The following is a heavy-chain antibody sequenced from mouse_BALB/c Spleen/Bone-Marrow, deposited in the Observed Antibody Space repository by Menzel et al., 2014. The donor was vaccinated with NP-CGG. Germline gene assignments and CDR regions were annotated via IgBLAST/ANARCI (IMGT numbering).Heavy chain of an antibody. J-gene: IGHJ2*01. V-gene: IGHV1S22*01. CDR1: GYTFINYW. Sequence: LQQLGSELVRPGASVKLSCKASGYTFINYWIHWVKQRPGQGLEWIGNFYPGSGTTNYDEKFKTKATLTVDTFSSTAYMQLSSLTSEDSAVYYCTKGNYFFDYWGQGTTLTVSS. D-gene: IGHD2-1*01. CDR3: TKGNYFFDY. CDR2: FYPGSGTT.